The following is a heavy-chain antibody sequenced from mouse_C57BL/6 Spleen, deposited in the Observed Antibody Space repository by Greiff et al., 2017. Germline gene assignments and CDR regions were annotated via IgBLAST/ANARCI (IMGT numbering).Heavy chain of an antibody. CDR2: IHPNSGST. V-gene: IGHV1-64*01. Sequence: VQLQQPGAELVKPGASVKLSCKASGYTFTRYWMHWVKQRPGQGLEWIGMIHPNSGSTNYNEKFKGKATLTVDKSSSTAYMQLSSLTSEDSAVYYCARDYGSRDWFAYWGQGTLVTVSA. CDR3: ARDYGSRDWFAY. J-gene: IGHJ3*01. CDR1: GYTFTRYW. D-gene: IGHD1-1*01.